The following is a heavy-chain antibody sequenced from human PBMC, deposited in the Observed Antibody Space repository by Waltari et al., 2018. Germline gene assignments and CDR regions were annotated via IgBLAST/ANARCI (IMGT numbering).Heavy chain of an antibody. CDR2: INGYGDNT. CDR1: GFPFSRYA. V-gene: IGHV3-23*01. CDR3: ARDRPFGGKADFDY. Sequence: EVEVLESGGGLVQQGWSLGLTCAASGFPFSRYARNWVRQAPGKGLGWVSGINGYGDNTYYADSVRGRFTIARDNSKNTLNLEMNSLRAEDTAVYYCARDRPFGGKADFDYWGLGTVVTVSS. D-gene: IGHD3-10*01. J-gene: IGHJ4*02.